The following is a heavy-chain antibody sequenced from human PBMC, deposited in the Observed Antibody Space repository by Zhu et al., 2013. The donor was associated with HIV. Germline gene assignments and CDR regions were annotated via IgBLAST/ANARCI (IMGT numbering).Heavy chain of an antibody. CDR1: GYTFINYY. CDR3: AGPLNDFWSGLGY. J-gene: IGHJ4*02. V-gene: IGHV1-46*01. Sequence: VQLVQSGPEVKKPGASVKVSCKASGYTFINYYIHFVRQAPGQGLEWMGSISPGGDSTSYSQKFQARVTMTKDTSTSTVYMELSSPRSDDTAVYYCAGPLNDFWSGLGYWGQGTLVTVSS. D-gene: IGHD3-3*01. CDR2: ISPGGDST.